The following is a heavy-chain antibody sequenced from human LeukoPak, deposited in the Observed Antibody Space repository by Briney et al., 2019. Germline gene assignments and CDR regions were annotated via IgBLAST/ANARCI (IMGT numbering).Heavy chain of an antibody. V-gene: IGHV3-15*01. CDR3: TTRVHRWAGSLDY. CDR2: IKSKTDGGTT. D-gene: IGHD6-19*01. J-gene: IGHJ4*02. Sequence: GGSLRLSCAASGFTFSNAWMSWVRQAPGKGLEWIGRIKSKTDGGTTDYAAPVKGRFTISRDDSKNTLYLQMNSLKTEDTAVYYCTTRVHRWAGSLDYWGQGTLVTVSS. CDR1: GFTFSNAW.